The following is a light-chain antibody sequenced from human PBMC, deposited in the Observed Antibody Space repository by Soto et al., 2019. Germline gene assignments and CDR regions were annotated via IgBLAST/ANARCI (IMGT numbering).Light chain of an antibody. CDR1: SSDVGGYKY. V-gene: IGLV2-14*03. CDR2: DVS. J-gene: IGLJ1*01. Sequence: ALTQPASVSGSPGQSIPISCTGTSSDVGGYKYVSWYQQYPGKAPKLMIYDVSNRPSGVSNRFSGSKSGNTASLTISGLQAEDEADYYCSSYTSSSSYVFGTGTKVTVL. CDR3: SSYTSSSSYV.